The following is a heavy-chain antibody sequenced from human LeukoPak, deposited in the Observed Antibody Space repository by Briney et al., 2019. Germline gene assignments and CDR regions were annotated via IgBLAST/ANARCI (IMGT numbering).Heavy chain of an antibody. CDR1: GFTFDDYG. Sequence: PGGSLRLSCAASGFTFDDYGMSWVRPAPWKGLEWVSGINWNGGSTGYADSVKGRFTISRDNAKNSLYLQMNSLRAEDTALYYCARDSYRDNSFDYWGQGTLVTVSS. CDR2: INWNGGST. V-gene: IGHV3-20*04. CDR3: ARDSYRDNSFDY. J-gene: IGHJ4*02. D-gene: IGHD2-2*02.